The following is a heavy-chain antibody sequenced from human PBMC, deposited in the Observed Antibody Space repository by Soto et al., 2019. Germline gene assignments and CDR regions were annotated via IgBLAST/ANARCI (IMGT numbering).Heavy chain of an antibody. CDR3: ARGAVVVPNGLIAGMDV. V-gene: IGHV1-46*01. CDR2: IDPSSGTT. Sequence: ASVKVSCKPSGYSFSNFYVHWVRQAPGQGLEWMGIIDPSSGTTSYTQKFQERVTMTRDTSMSTVYMELSRLRSEDTAVYYCARGAVVVPNGLIAGMDVWGLGTTVTSP. J-gene: IGHJ6*02. D-gene: IGHD2-15*01. CDR1: GYSFSNFY.